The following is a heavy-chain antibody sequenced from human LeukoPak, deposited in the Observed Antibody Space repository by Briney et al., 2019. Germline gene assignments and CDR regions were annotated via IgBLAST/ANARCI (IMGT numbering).Heavy chain of an antibody. V-gene: IGHV3-23*01. CDR1: GFIFSYYG. Sequence: GGSLRLSCEVSGFIFSYYGMNWVRQAPGKGLEWVSAISDSGDATYYADSVKGRFTISRDNSKSTLYLQMNNLRAEDMAVYYCARDRGGHFDYWGQGTLVTVSS. D-gene: IGHD3-10*01. J-gene: IGHJ4*02. CDR2: ISDSGDAT. CDR3: ARDRGGHFDY.